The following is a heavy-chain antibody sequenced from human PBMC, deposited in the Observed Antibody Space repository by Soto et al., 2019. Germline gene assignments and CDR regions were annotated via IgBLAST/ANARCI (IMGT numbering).Heavy chain of an antibody. J-gene: IGHJ5*02. D-gene: IGHD6-13*01. Sequence: ASVKVSCKASGYTFTSYVISWVRQAPGQRLEWMGWISACNGNTNYAQKLQGRVTMTTDTSTSTAYMELRSLRSDDTAVYYCARDPAAAGPGSFDPWGQGTLVTVSS. CDR2: ISACNGNT. CDR3: ARDPAAAGPGSFDP. CDR1: GYTFTSYV. V-gene: IGHV1-18*01.